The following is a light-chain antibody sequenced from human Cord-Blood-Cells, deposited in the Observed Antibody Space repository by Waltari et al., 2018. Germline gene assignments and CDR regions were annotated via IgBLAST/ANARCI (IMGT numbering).Light chain of an antibody. J-gene: IGLJ3*02. CDR2: DVS. CDR3: SSYTSSSTWV. Sequence: QSALTQPASVSGSPGQSITISCTGTSRDVGGYNYVSWYQHHPGKAPNLMIYDVSKRPSGVSNRFSGSKSGNTASLTISGLQAEDEADYYCSSYTSSSTWVFGGGTKLTVL. V-gene: IGLV2-14*03. CDR1: SRDVGGYNY.